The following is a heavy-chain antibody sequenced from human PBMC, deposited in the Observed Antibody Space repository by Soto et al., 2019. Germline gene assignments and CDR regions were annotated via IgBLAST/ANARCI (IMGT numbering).Heavy chain of an antibody. V-gene: IGHV3-11*06. CDR1: GFTFSDYY. J-gene: IGHJ6*02. D-gene: IGHD1-26*01. CDR3: ARRKGDVYYYYGMDV. Sequence: VQLVESGGGLVKPGGSLRLSCAASGFTFSDYYMSWIRQAPGKGLEWVSYISSSSSYTNYADSVKGRFTISRDNAKNSLYLQMNSLRAEDTAVYYCARRKGDVYYYYGMDVWGQGTTVTVSS. CDR2: ISSSSSYT.